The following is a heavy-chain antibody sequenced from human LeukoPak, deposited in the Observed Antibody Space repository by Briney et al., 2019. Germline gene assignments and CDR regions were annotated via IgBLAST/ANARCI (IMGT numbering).Heavy chain of an antibody. CDR3: ARGHGDYDNWYFDL. CDR2: IIPIFGTA. CDR1: GGTFSSYA. V-gene: IGHV1-69*05. D-gene: IGHD4-17*01. J-gene: IGHJ2*01. Sequence: ASVKVSCKASGGTFSSYAISWVRQAPGQGLEWMGGIIPIFGTANYAQKFQGRVTITTDESTSTAYMELSSLRSEDTAVYYCARGHGDYDNWYFDLWGRGTLVTVSS.